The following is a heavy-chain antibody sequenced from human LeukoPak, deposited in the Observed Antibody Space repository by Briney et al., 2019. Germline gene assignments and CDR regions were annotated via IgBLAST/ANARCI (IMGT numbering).Heavy chain of an antibody. CDR2: INPSGGST. CDR1: GYTFTSYY. J-gene: IGHJ3*02. CDR3: AREKSRKSGYSYGYVGDMPLQAFDI. Sequence: ASAKVSCKASGYTFTSYYMHWVRQAPGQGLEWMGIINPSGGSTSYAQKFQGRVTMTRDTSTSTVYMELSSLRSEDTAVYYCAREKSRKSGYSYGYVGDMPLQAFDIWGQGTMVTVSS. V-gene: IGHV1-46*01. D-gene: IGHD5-18*01.